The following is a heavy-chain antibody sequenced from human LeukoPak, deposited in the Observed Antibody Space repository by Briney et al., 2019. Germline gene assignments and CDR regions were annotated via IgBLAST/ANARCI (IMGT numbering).Heavy chain of an antibody. D-gene: IGHD2-2*01. CDR2: MNPNSGVT. J-gene: IGHJ4*02. V-gene: IGHV1-2*02. Sequence: PWASVKVSCKPSGYTFTVNYLHWVRQAPGQGLEWVGWMNPNSGVTFYAQNFQGRVTMTRDTSVTTAYMVLSSLTSDDTAVYYCAIGAGTSWFDYRGQGSLVTVSS. CDR3: AIGAGTSWFDY. CDR1: GYTFTVNY.